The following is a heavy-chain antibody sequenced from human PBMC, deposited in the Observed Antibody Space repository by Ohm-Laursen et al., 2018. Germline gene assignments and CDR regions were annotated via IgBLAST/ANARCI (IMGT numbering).Heavy chain of an antibody. D-gene: IGHD6-6*01. V-gene: IGHV3-30*18. J-gene: IGHJ6*02. CDR1: GFTFSTYG. Sequence: SLRLSCTASGFTFSTYGMHWVRQAPGKGLEWVAAASNDGIKKYEANSVKGRFTASRDNSENTLYLQMNSLRAEDTAVYYCAKDLATRLDHYYGMDVWGQGTTVIVSS. CDR2: ASNDGIKK. CDR3: AKDLATRLDHYYGMDV.